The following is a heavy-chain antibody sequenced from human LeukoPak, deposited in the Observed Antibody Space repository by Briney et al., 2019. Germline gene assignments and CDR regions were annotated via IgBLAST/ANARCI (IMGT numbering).Heavy chain of an antibody. D-gene: IGHD3-10*01. CDR2: IYYSGST. CDR1: GGSISSYY. Sequence: SETLSLTCTVSGGSISSYYWSWIRQPPGKGLEWIGYIYYSGSTNYNPSLKSRVTISVDTSKNQFSLKLSSVTAADTAVYYCARASPGPPDFDYWGQGTLVTVSS. J-gene: IGHJ4*02. CDR3: ARASPGPPDFDY. V-gene: IGHV4-59*01.